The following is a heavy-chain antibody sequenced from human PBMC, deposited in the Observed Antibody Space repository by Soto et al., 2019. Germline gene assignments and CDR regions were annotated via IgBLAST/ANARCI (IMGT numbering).Heavy chain of an antibody. CDR1: GYPVTASY. CDR3: ARGGGVGVAGSAAFDM. J-gene: IGHJ3*02. CDR2: INPATGAA. Sequence: QLHLVQSGAVVKKPGASVTVSCSASGYPVTASYMHWVRQAPGRGLEWMGGINPATGAAKYTQTFQGRGTRNRDTSTSTVFMELSGLTSEDTAVFYWARGGGVGVAGSAAFDMWGQGTLVTVSS. V-gene: IGHV1-2*02. D-gene: IGHD3-3*01.